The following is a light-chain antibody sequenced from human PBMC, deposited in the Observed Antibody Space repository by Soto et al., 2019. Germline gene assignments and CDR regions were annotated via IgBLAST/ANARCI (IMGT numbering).Light chain of an antibody. CDR3: CAYAGANTWV. V-gene: IGLV2-23*01. CDR2: QGR. J-gene: IGLJ3*02. Sequence: QAVVTQPASVSGSLGQSITISCTGTGSDIGSHDLVSWYQHHPGNAPKLIISQGRKRPSGISGRFSGSMSGYTASLTISGLQAEDAADYHCCAYAGANTWVFGGGTKLTVL. CDR1: GSDIGSHDL.